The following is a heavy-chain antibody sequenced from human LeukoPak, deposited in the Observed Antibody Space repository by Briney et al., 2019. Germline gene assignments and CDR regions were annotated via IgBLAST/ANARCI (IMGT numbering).Heavy chain of an antibody. V-gene: IGHV4-34*01. Sequence: PSETLSLTCAVYGGSFSGYYWSWIRQPPGKGLEWIGEINHSGSTNYNPSLKSRVTISVDKSKNQFSLKLSSVTAADTAVYYCASPSTFGVYYYYGMDVWGQGTTVTVSS. J-gene: IGHJ6*02. CDR3: ASPSTFGVYYYYGMDV. D-gene: IGHD3-10*01. CDR2: INHSGST. CDR1: GGSFSGYY.